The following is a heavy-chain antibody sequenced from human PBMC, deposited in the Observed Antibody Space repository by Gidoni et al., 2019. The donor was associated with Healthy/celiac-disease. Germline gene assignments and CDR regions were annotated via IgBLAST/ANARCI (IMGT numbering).Heavy chain of an antibody. CDR1: GGTFSSYA. V-gene: IGHV1-69*01. D-gene: IGHD6-13*01. Sequence: QVQLVQSGAEVKKPGSSVKVSCKASGGTFSSYAISWVRQAPGQGLEWMGGIIPIVGTANYAQKFQGRVTITADESTSTAYMELSSLRSEDTAVYYCASKSYSSSWHYYYYYGMDVWGQGTTVTVSS. CDR3: ASKSYSSSWHYYYYYGMDV. CDR2: IIPIVGTA. J-gene: IGHJ6*02.